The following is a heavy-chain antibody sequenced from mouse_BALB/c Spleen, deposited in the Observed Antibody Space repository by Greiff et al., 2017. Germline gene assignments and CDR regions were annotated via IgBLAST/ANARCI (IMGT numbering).Heavy chain of an antibody. D-gene: IGHD1-1*01. J-gene: IGHJ2*01. V-gene: IGHV1S26*01. CDR1: GYTFTSYT. CDR2: INPSSGYT. Sequence: QVQLQQPGSVLVRPGASVKMSCKASGYTFTSYTMHWVKQRPGQGLEWIGYINPSSGYTNYNQKFKDKATLTADKSSSTAYMQLSSLTSEDSAVYYCARIYYYGSSYLYFDYWGQGTTLTVSS. CDR3: ARIYYYGSSYLYFDY.